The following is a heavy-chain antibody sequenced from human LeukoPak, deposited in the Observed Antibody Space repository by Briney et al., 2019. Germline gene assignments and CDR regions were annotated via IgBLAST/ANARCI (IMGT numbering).Heavy chain of an antibody. V-gene: IGHV3-7*01. Sequence: GGSLRLSCAASGFTFSSYWMSWVRQAPGKGLEWVANINQDGSEKYYVDSVKGRFTISRDNAKNSLYLQTNSLRAEDTAVYCCARGWIQLWPLDSWGQGTLVTVSS. CDR2: INQDGSEK. J-gene: IGHJ4*02. CDR1: GFTFSSYW. D-gene: IGHD5-18*01. CDR3: ARGWIQLWPLDS.